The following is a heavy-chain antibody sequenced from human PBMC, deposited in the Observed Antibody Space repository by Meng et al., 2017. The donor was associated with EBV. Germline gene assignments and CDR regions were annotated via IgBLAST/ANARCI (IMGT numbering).Heavy chain of an antibody. J-gene: IGHJ4*02. CDR1: GGPFRYYA. CDR2: FLPRLGAP. D-gene: IGHD3-10*01. Sequence: GEVVGCGGGVKERGWWVEVSCKTSGGPFRYYAISWVRQAPGQGLEWLGGFLPRLGAPNYAQKFHGRVKITADESTSTHYMDLSSLRSEDTAIYYCASESGRGYTPDYWGQGTLVTVSS. V-gene: IGHV1-69*01. CDR3: ASESGRGYTPDY.